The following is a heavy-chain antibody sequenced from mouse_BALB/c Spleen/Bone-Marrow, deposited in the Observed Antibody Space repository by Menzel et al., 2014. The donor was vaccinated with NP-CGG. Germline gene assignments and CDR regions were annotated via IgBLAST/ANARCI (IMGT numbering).Heavy chain of an antibody. V-gene: IGHV1S56*01. Sequence: QVQLQQSGPELVKPGASVRISCKASGYTFTNYYIHWVKQRPGQGLEWIGWIYPVNVHANFNEKFRGKATLTADKSSSTSCIQLSSLTSEDSELYFCGRWLLPFYTRDYWGQGTSVTVSS. CDR3: GRWLLPFYTRDY. CDR1: GYTFTNYY. J-gene: IGHJ4*01. CDR2: IYPVNVHA. D-gene: IGHD2-3*01.